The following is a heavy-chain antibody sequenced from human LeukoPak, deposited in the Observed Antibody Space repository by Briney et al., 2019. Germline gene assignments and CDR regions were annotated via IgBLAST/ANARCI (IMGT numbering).Heavy chain of an antibody. Sequence: SETLSLTCAVSGYSISSYYWSWIRQPPGKGLEWIGYIYYSGSTNYNPSLKSRVTISVDTSKNQFSLKLSSVTAADTAVYYCARLVVPAATYYFDYWGQGTLVTVSS. CDR2: IYYSGST. CDR1: GYSISSYY. V-gene: IGHV4-59*08. CDR3: ARLVVPAATYYFDY. J-gene: IGHJ4*02. D-gene: IGHD2-2*01.